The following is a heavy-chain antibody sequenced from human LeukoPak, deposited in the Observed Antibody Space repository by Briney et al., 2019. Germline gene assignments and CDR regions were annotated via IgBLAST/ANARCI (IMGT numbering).Heavy chain of an antibody. Sequence: GGSLRLSCAASGFTFSSYGMHWVRQAPGKGLEWVAVIWYDGSNKYYADSVKGRFTISRDNSKNTLYLQMNSLRAEDTAVYYCARAGETYYDFWSGYFNDAFDIWGQGTMVTVSS. CDR2: IWYDGSNK. CDR1: GFTFSSYG. CDR3: ARAGETYYDFWSGYFNDAFDI. J-gene: IGHJ3*02. D-gene: IGHD3-3*01. V-gene: IGHV3-33*01.